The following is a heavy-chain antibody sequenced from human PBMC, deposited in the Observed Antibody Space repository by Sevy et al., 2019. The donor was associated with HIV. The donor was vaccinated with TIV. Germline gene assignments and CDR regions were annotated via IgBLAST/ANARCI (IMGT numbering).Heavy chain of an antibody. CDR2: LSSDNAGST. CDR3: VKDRIETILWSKGDWFDP. CDR1: GFTISNYA. Sequence: GGSLRLSCSASGFTISNYAMHWVRQAPGKGLEYVSGLSSDNAGSTYYADSVNGRFTISRDNSKNTLYLQMSSLRTEDTAVYYCVKDRIETILWSKGDWFDPWGQGTLVTVSS. J-gene: IGHJ5*02. V-gene: IGHV3-64D*06. D-gene: IGHD3-9*01.